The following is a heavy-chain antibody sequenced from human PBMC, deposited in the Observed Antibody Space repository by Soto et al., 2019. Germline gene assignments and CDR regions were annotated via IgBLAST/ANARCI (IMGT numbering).Heavy chain of an antibody. V-gene: IGHV3-23*01. CDR1: GFKFSNYA. J-gene: IGHJ4*02. D-gene: IGHD3-16*01. CDR2: ISATGGGT. CDR3: AKDRRAGGNSAFYFDF. Sequence: GGSLRLSCAASGFKFSNYAMSRVRQAPGKGLEWVSLISATGGGTYYADSVKGRFTISRDNSHNTLYLQVHSLTAEDTAVYYCAKDRRAGGNSAFYFDFWGQGAQVTVSS.